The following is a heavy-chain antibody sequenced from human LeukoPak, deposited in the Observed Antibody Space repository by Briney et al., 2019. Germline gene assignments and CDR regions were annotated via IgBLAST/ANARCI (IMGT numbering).Heavy chain of an antibody. Sequence: GGSLRLSCAASGFTFSTYAMSWVRQAPGKGLEWVSTISDSVGRTYYADSVKGRFTFSRDNSKNTLYLQMNSLKADDTAVYYCARSYASSWYWNWFDPWGQGTLVTVSS. CDR3: ARSYASSWYWNWFDP. CDR1: GFTFSTYA. J-gene: IGHJ5*02. V-gene: IGHV3-23*01. CDR2: ISDSVGRT. D-gene: IGHD6-13*01.